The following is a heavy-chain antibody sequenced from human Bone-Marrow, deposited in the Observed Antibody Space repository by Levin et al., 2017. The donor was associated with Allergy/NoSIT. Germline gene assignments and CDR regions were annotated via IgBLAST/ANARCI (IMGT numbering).Heavy chain of an antibody. CDR2: ISYNVSP. V-gene: IGHV4-59*01. CDR1: GGSISSYY. Sequence: ASETLSLTCTVSGGSISSYYWSWLRQPPGKGLEWIGYISYNVSPNYNPSLKSRVAISIDTSKNQFSLKLSSVTAADTAVYYCARGHISGWYSFDYWGQGMLVTVSS. D-gene: IGHD6-19*01. CDR3: ARGHISGWYSFDY. J-gene: IGHJ4*02.